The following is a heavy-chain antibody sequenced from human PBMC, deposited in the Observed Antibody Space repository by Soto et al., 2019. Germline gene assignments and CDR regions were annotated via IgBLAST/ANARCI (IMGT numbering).Heavy chain of an antibody. J-gene: IGHJ4*02. CDR2: ISGSGGST. CDR3: AKAGGDSGYDSKGYFDY. V-gene: IGHV3-23*01. Sequence: VQLLESGGGLVQPGGSLRLSCAASGFTFSSFAMSWVRQAPGEGLEWVSGISGSGGSTYYADSLKGRFTISRDNSKNTLYLQMNSLRAEDTAVYSCAKAGGDSGYDSKGYFDYWVQGTLVTVSS. D-gene: IGHD5-12*01. CDR1: GFTFSSFA.